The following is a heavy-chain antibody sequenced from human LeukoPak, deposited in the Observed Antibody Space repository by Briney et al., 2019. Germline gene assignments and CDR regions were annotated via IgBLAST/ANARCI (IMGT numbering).Heavy chain of an antibody. D-gene: IGHD5-18*01. Sequence: ASVKVSCKASGYTFTQYDINWVRQAPGQGLEWMGWMSAYNGKTNYTHSLQGRVTVTADTSTSTAYMELRSLRSEDTAVYYCARGMGYSYGHSQGAFDIWGQGTMVTVSS. J-gene: IGHJ3*02. CDR3: ARGMGYSYGHSQGAFDI. V-gene: IGHV1-18*01. CDR1: GYTFTQYD. CDR2: MSAYNGKT.